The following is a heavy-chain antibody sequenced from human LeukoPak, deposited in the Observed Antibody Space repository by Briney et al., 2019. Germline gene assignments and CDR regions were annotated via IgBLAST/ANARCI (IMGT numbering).Heavy chain of an antibody. J-gene: IGHJ4*02. D-gene: IGHD3-10*01. Sequence: GGSLTLFWAASVFPFNRYDMRWARRAPGGGVVGVSSISGRCGSTYYADSVKGQFPISRDNSKNTLYLQMKSLRAEDKDVYYCAKSLHYYGSGSYYNQFDYWGQGTLVTVSS. CDR3: AKSLHYYGSGSYYNQFDY. V-gene: IGHV3-23*01. CDR2: ISGRCGST. CDR1: VFPFNRYD.